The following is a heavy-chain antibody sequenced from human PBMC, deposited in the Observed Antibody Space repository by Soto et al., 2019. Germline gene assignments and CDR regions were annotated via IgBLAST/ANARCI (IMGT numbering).Heavy chain of an antibody. D-gene: IGHD3-10*01. CDR3: AAPYGSGSYYNGFDY. V-gene: IGHV1-69*12. CDR2: IIPIFGTA. J-gene: IGHJ4*02. Sequence: QVQLVQSGAEVKKPGSSVKVSCKASGGTFSSYAISWVRQAPGQGLEWMGGIIPIFGTANYAQKFQGRVKITAEESTSKASMELSSLRSEDTAVYYCAAPYGSGSYYNGFDYWGQGTLVTVSS. CDR1: GGTFSSYA.